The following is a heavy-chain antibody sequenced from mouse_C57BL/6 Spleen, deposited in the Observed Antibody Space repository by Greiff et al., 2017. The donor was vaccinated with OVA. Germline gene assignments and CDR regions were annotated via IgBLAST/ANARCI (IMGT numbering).Heavy chain of an antibody. CDR3: ARDREPESTTVVYWYFDV. Sequence: EVKLVESGGGLVKPGGSLKLSCAASGFTFSSYAMSWVRQTPEKRLEWVATISAGGSYTYYPDNVKGRFTISRDNAKNNLYLQMSHLKSEDTAMYYCARDREPESTTVVYWYFDVWGTGTTVTVSS. CDR2: ISAGGSYT. CDR1: GFTFSSYA. V-gene: IGHV5-4*01. D-gene: IGHD1-1*01. J-gene: IGHJ1*03.